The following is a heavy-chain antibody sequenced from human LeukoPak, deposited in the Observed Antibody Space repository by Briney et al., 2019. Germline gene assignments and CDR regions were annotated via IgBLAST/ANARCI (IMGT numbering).Heavy chain of an antibody. V-gene: IGHV3-7*05. CDR2: IKQDGSEK. CDR1: GFTFSSYW. Sequence: GGSLRLSCAASGFTFSSYWMSWVRQAPGKGLEWVANIKQDGSEKYYVDSLKGRFTISRDNAKNSLYLQMNSLRAEDTAVYYCANWIGSSSRDYWGQGTLVTVSS. CDR3: ANWIGSSSRDY. J-gene: IGHJ4*02. D-gene: IGHD6-6*01.